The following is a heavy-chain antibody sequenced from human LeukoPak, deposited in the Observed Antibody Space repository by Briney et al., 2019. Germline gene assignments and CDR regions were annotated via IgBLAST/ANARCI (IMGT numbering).Heavy chain of an antibody. V-gene: IGHV4-4*07. D-gene: IGHD3-10*01. CDR1: GGSISSDY. Sequence: SETLSLTCTVSGGSISGGSISSDYWSWIRQPAGKGLEWIGRIYISGSTNSNPSLKSRVSMSVDTSKNQFSLKLTSVTAADTAVYYCARGRYYGSGTLVYFDYWGQGTLVTVPS. J-gene: IGHJ4*02. CDR3: ARGRYYGSGTLVYFDY. CDR2: IYISGST.